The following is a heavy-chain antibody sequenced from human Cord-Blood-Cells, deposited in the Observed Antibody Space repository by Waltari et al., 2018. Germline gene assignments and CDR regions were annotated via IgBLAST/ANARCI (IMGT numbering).Heavy chain of an antibody. Sequence: EVQLVESGGGLVQPGGSMSLPCAASGFTFSSYWMSWVRQAPGKGLEWVANIKQDGSEKYYVDSVKGRFTISRDNAKNSLYLQMNSLRAEDTAVYYCAREGIAAAGTSDYWGQGTLVTVSS. D-gene: IGHD6-13*01. J-gene: IGHJ4*02. CDR1: GFTFSSYW. V-gene: IGHV3-7*01. CDR2: IKQDGSEK. CDR3: AREGIAAAGTSDY.